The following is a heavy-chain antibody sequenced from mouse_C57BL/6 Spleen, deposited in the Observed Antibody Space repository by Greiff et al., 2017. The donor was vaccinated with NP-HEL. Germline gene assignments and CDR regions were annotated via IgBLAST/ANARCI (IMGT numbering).Heavy chain of an antibody. D-gene: IGHD2-4*01. Sequence: QVQLKESGAELVKPGASVKISCKASGYAFSSYWMNWVKQRPGKGLEWIGQIYPGDGDTNYNGKFKGKATLTADKSSSTAYMQLSSLTSEDSAVYFCAREEDYAWYFDVWGTGTTVTVSS. J-gene: IGHJ1*03. CDR2: IYPGDGDT. CDR1: GYAFSSYW. V-gene: IGHV1-80*01. CDR3: AREEDYAWYFDV.